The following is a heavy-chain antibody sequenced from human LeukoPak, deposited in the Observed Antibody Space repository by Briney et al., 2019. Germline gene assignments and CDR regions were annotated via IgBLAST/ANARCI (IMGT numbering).Heavy chain of an antibody. J-gene: IGHJ4*02. Sequence: GGSLRLSCAASGFTFSSSAMSWVRQPPGKGLEWVSAISNNGGYTYYADSVKGRFTISRDNSKSTLCLQMNSLRAEDPAVYYCAKQLGYCSDGSCYFPYWGQGTLVTVSS. D-gene: IGHD2-15*01. CDR3: AKQLGYCSDGSCYFPY. CDR2: ISNNGGYT. CDR1: GFTFSSSA. V-gene: IGHV3-23*01.